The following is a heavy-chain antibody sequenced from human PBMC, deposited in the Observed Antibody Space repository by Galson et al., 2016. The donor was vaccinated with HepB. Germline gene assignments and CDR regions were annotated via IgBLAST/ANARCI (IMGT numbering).Heavy chain of an antibody. Sequence: SVKVSCKATGGTFSSYSISWVRQAPGQGLEWMGGVIPFLGMANYSQKFQGRVTITAYESTSTTYMEMSSLTSDDTAVYYCTKYEVGDNGNDHYWGQGTLVTVSS. V-gene: IGHV1-69*10. CDR3: TKYEVGDNGNDHY. J-gene: IGHJ4*02. CDR2: VIPFLGMA. CDR1: GGTFSSYS. D-gene: IGHD1-26*01.